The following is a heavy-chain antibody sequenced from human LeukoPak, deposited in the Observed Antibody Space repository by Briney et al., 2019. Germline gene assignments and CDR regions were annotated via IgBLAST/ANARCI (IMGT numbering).Heavy chain of an antibody. CDR1: GYTLTELS. D-gene: IGHD5-12*01. J-gene: IGHJ4*02. V-gene: IGHV1-24*01. Sequence: ASVKVSCKVSGYTLTELSMHWVRQAPGKGLEWMGGFDPEDGETIYAQKFQGRVTMTRDTSISTAYMELSRLRSDDTAVYYCARALGYSGYEDFDYWGQGTLVTVSS. CDR3: ARALGYSGYEDFDY. CDR2: FDPEDGET.